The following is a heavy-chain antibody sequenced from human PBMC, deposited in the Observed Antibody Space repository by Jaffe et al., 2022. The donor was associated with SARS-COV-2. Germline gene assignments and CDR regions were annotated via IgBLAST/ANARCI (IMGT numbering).Heavy chain of an antibody. CDR2: IIPILGIA. D-gene: IGHD3-3*01. Sequence: QVQLVQSGAEVKKPGSSVKVSCKASGGTFSSYTISWVRQAPGQGLEWMGRIIPILGIANYAQKFQGRVTITADKSTSTAYMELSSLRSEDTAVYYCARVSEPGNNYYDFWSGYQPGGMDVWGQGTTVTVSS. CDR1: GGTFSSYT. CDR3: ARVSEPGNNYYDFWSGYQPGGMDV. V-gene: IGHV1-69*02. J-gene: IGHJ6*02.